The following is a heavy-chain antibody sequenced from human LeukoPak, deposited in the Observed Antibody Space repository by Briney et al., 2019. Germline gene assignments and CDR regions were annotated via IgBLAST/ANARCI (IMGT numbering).Heavy chain of an antibody. CDR3: ARLKGSSYARDAFDI. D-gene: IGHD3-16*01. V-gene: IGHV1-8*03. CDR1: GYTFTSYD. CDR2: MNPNSGNT. Sequence: ASVKVSCKASGYTFTSYDINWVRQATGQGLEWMGWMNPNSGNTGYAQKFQGRVTITRNTSISTAYMELSSLRSEDTAVYYCARLKGSSYARDAFDIWGQGTMVTVSS. J-gene: IGHJ3*02.